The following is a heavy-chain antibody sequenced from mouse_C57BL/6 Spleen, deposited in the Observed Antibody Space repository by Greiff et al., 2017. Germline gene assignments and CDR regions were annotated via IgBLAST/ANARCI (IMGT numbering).Heavy chain of an antibody. J-gene: IGHJ2*01. CDR3: ASRVAPDY. CDR2: IYPGDGDT. Sequence: VKVVESGPELVKPGASVKISCKASGYAFSSSWMNWVKQRPGKGLEWIGRIYPGDGDTNYNGKFKGKATLTADKSSSTAYMQLSSLTSEDSAVYFCASRVAPDYWGQGTTLTVSS. CDR1: GYAFSSSW. V-gene: IGHV1-82*01. D-gene: IGHD1-1*02.